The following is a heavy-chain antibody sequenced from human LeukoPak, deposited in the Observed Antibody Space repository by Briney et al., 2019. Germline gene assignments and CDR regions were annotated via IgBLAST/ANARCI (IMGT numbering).Heavy chain of an antibody. CDR3: ARDNEYKLDY. CDR2: FTGDESST. Sequence: GGSLRLSCAASGFTLSSYWMYWVRQAPGKGPVWVSLFTGDESSTKSADSVKGRFTISRDIAKNTVYLEMNSLRFEDTAVYYCARDNEYKLDYWGQGTLVTVSS. V-gene: IGHV3-74*03. CDR1: GFTLSSYW. J-gene: IGHJ4*02. D-gene: IGHD1-1*01.